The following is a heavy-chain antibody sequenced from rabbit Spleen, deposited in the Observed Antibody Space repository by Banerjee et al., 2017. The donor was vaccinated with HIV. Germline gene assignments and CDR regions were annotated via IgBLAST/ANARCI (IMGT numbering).Heavy chain of an antibody. V-gene: IGHV1S45*01. CDR1: GFSFSDRDV. J-gene: IGHJ6*01. CDR2: IAGSSGNT. Sequence: QEQLVESGGGLVKPEGSLTLTCKASGFSFSDRDVMCWVRQAPGKGLEWIACIAGSSGNTYFATWAKGRFTCSKTSSTTVTLQVTRLTAADTATYFCARDTSSSFSSYGMDLWGPGTLVPVS. D-gene: IGHD1-1*01. CDR3: ARDTSSSFSSYGMDL.